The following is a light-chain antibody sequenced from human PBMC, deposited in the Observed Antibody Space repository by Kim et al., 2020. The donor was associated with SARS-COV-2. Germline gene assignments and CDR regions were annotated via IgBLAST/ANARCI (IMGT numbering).Light chain of an antibody. J-gene: IGLJ3*02. Sequence: SSELTQDSAVSVALGQSVRITCQGDSLRSYYASWYQQKPGQAPLHVIYDRNHRPSGIPYRSSGSDSGNTATLTITGAQAEDEADYYCTTRDSSGDHWVFGGGTQLTVL. V-gene: IGLV3-19*01. CDR1: SLRSYY. CDR2: DRN. CDR3: TTRDSSGDHWV.